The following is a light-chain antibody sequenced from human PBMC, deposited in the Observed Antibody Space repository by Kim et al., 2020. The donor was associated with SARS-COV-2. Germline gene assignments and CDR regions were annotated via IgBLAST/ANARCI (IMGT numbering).Light chain of an antibody. Sequence: GQSITNSCTGTSRDVGSYNLGSWYQQHPGEAPKLMIYEANKRPSGVSNRFSGSKSGNTASLTISGLQAEDEADYFCCSYAGGSTWVFGGGTKLTVL. CDR3: CSYAGGSTWV. CDR1: SRDVGSYNL. V-gene: IGLV2-23*01. CDR2: EAN. J-gene: IGLJ3*02.